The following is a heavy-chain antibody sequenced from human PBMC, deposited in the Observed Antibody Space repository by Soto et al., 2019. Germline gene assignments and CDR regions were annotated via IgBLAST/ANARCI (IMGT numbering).Heavy chain of an antibody. CDR2: INPSGGST. CDR3: ARYSNYVTYYYGMDV. Sequence: GVSVKPSCKASGYTFTSYYMHWLRQAPGKGLEWMGIINPSGGSTSYAQMFQGRVTMTRDTSTSTVYMELSSLRSEDTAVYYCARYSNYVTYYYGMDVWGQGTAVTVSS. V-gene: IGHV1-46*01. D-gene: IGHD4-4*01. CDR1: GYTFTSYY. J-gene: IGHJ6*02.